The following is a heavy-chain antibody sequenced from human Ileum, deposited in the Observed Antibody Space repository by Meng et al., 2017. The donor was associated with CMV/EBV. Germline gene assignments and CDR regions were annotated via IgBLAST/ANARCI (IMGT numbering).Heavy chain of an antibody. V-gene: IGHV4-34*01. CDR1: GASFSGHY. CDR3: ARGGVVPATPAWNH. D-gene: IGHD2-2*01. Sequence: SETLSLTCAVYGASFSGHYWSWIRQPPGKGLEWIGEINDSGTTIYNTSLKSRVTISLDTSKNQLSLKLTSMTAADTAVYYCARGGVVPATPAWNHWAQGTLVTVSS. CDR2: INDSGTT. J-gene: IGHJ5*02.